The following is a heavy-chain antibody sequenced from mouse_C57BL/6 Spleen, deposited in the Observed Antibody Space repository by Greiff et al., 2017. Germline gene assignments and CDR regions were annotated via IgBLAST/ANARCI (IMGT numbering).Heavy chain of an antibody. CDR3: ASGGTGTEDY. CDR1: GYSFTGYY. CDR2: INPSTGGT. J-gene: IGHJ2*01. Sequence: EVQLQQSGPELVKPEASVKISCKASGYSFTGYYMNWVKQSPEKSLEWIGEINPSTGGTTYNQKFKAKATLTVDKSSSTAYMQLKSLTSEDSAVYYCASGGTGTEDYWGQGTTLTVSS. D-gene: IGHD4-1*01. V-gene: IGHV1-42*01.